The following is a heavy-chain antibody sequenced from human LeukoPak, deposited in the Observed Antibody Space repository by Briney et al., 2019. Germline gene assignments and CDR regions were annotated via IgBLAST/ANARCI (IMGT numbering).Heavy chain of an antibody. CDR3: ARGLGIVAHFDL. V-gene: IGHV4-30-4*01. CDR2: IYYSGST. D-gene: IGHD3-22*01. J-gene: IGHJ2*01. Sequence: SQTLSLTCTVSGGSISSGDYYWSWLRQPPGKGLEWIGYIYYSGSTYYNPSLKSRVTISVDTSKNQFSLKLSSVTAADTAVYYCARGLGIVAHFDLWGRGTLVTVSS. CDR1: GGSISSGDYY.